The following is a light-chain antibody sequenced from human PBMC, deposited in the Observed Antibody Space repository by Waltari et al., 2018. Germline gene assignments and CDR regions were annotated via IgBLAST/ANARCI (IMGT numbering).Light chain of an antibody. V-gene: IGLV3-25*03. CDR2: KES. CDR3: QSADTSGSYWI. J-gene: IGLJ2*01. CDR1: ALTKQY. Sequence: SPELTQPPSVSVSPGQTAVIPCSGDALTKQYAAWYQQKAEQAPVMILYKESERLSGIPDRIAGSNSGTTVSLIINGVQADDEADYYCQSADTSGSYWIFGAGTKLTVL.